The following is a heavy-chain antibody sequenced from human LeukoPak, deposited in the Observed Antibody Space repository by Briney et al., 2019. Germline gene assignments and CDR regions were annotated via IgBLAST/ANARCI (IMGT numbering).Heavy chain of an antibody. J-gene: IGHJ4*02. CDR2: ISGSGGST. V-gene: IGHV3-23*01. CDR1: GFTFSSHA. CDR3: AKAMEVTAIFDY. Sequence: GSLRLSCAASGFTFSSHAMSWVRQAPGKGLEWVSAISGSGGSTYYADSVKGRFTISRDNSKNTLYLQMNSLRAEDTAVYYCAKAMEVTAIFDYWGQGTLVTVSS. D-gene: IGHD2-21*02.